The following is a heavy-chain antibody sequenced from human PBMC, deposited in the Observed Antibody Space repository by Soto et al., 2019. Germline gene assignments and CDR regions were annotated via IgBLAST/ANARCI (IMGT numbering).Heavy chain of an antibody. V-gene: IGHV1-24*01. CDR2: FDPEDGET. D-gene: IGHD6-13*01. J-gene: IGHJ6*02. Sequence: GASVKASCKVSGYTLTELSMHWVRQSPGKGLEWMGGFDPEDGETIYAQKFQGRVTMTEDTSSDTAYMELSSLRSEDTAVYYCATQGEGSSRYYYYYGMDVWGQGTTVTVSS. CDR1: GYTLTELS. CDR3: ATQGEGSSRYYYYYGMDV.